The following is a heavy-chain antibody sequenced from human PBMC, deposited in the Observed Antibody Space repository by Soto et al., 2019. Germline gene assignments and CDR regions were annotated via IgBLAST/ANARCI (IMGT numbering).Heavy chain of an antibody. Sequence: QVQLQESGPGLVKPSQTLSLTCSVSGDSVSSGDSYWSWIRQPPGKALEWIGYTSFSGYTSYSPSLKSRFTISVDMSKSQFSLRLTSVTAADTAVYYCVRGGNPYHYATSGPGTFDKWGQGTLASVSS. CDR1: GDSVSSGDSY. CDR3: VRGGNPYHYATSGPGTFDK. CDR2: TSFSGYT. J-gene: IGHJ4*02. V-gene: IGHV4-30-4*01. D-gene: IGHD1-26*01.